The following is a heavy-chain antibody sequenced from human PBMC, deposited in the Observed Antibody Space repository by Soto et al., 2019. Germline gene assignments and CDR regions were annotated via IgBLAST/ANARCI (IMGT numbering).Heavy chain of an antibody. CDR1: GGTFSTYA. CDR2: IIPIFGTT. Sequence: QVQLVQSGAEVKKPGSSVKVSCKASGGTFSTYAITWVRQAPGQGLEWLGGIIPIFGTTDYARKFQGRVTITAAESTSTFFIELSSLTSEDTAVYYCARGVGAYYFDYWGQGTLVTVSS. D-gene: IGHD1-26*01. V-gene: IGHV1-69*01. CDR3: ARGVGAYYFDY. J-gene: IGHJ4*02.